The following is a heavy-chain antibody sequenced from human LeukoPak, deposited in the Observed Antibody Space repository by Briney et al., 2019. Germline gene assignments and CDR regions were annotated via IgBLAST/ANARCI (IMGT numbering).Heavy chain of an antibody. J-gene: IGHJ4*02. CDR2: ISWDGGST. V-gene: IGHV3-43*01. Sequence: PGGSLSLSCAASGFTFDDYTMHWVRQAPGKGLEWVSLISWDGGSTYYADSVKGRFTISRDNSKNSLYLQMNSLRTEDTALYYCAKDRWGRDNGYNLGFDYWGQGTLVTVSS. D-gene: IGHD5-24*01. CDR1: GFTFDDYT. CDR3: AKDRWGRDNGYNLGFDY.